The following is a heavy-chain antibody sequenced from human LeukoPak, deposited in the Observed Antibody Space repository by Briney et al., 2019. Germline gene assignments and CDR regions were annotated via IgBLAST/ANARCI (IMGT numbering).Heavy chain of an antibody. V-gene: IGHV1-69*05. D-gene: IGHD3-10*01. CDR1: GGTFSSYA. CDR2: IIPIFGTA. Sequence: GASVKVSCKASGGTFSSYAISWVRQAPGQGLEWMGGIIPIFGTANYAQKFQGRVTITTDESTSTAYMELSSLRSEDTAVYYCARWGSNMAREKGDHWGQGTLVTVSS. J-gene: IGHJ4*02. CDR3: ARWGSNMAREKGDH.